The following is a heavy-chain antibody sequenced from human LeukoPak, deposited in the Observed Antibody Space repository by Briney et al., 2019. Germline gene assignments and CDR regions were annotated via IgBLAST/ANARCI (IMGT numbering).Heavy chain of an antibody. CDR3: VRGGYNPFDY. D-gene: IGHD5-24*01. V-gene: IGHV4-59*01. Sequence: PSETLSLTCTVSGGSISSYYWSWIRQPPGKGLEWIGYIYYSGSTNYNPSLKSRVTISVDTSKNRFSLKLSSVTAADTAVYYCVRGGYNPFDYWGQGTLVTVSS. CDR1: GGSISSYY. CDR2: IYYSGST. J-gene: IGHJ4*02.